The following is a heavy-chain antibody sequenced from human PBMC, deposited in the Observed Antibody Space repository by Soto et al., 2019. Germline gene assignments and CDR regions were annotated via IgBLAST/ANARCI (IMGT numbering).Heavy chain of an antibody. V-gene: IGHV1-69*01. CDR2: IIGMFGTP. D-gene: IGHD3-22*01. CDR3: ATAENYHDSSGYIS. CDR1: GGTFNRFA. J-gene: IGHJ5*02. Sequence: QVQLVQSGAEVKKPGSSVKVSCKASGGTFNRFAVSWVRRAPGLGLEWMGGIIGMFGTPNYAQKFQGRITIKADELASTAYIELSSLRSDDTAMYYCATAENYHDSSGYISWGQGTLVTVSS.